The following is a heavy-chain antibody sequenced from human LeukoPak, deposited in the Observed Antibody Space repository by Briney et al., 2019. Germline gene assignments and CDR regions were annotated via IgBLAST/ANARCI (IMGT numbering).Heavy chain of an antibody. CDR3: ARLTYGDI. J-gene: IGHJ3*02. V-gene: IGHV4-39*07. CDR1: GGSITTTIYY. Sequence: PSETLSLTCTVSGGSITTTIYYWGWVRQAPGKGLEWIGALHYTGSENTYYNPSLKTRVTISVATSKNLFSLNLSSVTAADTAVYYCARLTYGDIWGQGTMVTVSS. D-gene: IGHD2-8*01. CDR2: LHYTGSENT.